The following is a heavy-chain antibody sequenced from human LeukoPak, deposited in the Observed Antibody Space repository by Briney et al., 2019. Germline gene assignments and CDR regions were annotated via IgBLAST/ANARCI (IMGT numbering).Heavy chain of an antibody. J-gene: IGHJ4*02. V-gene: IGHV3-66*02. CDR2: IYSGGST. CDR1: GFTVSSNY. CDR3: ARGGGYYYDRSGYHLGFDY. D-gene: IGHD3-22*01. Sequence: PGGSLRLSCAASGFTVSSNYMSWVRQAPGKGLEWVSVIYSGGSTYYADSVKGRFTISRDNSKNTLYLQMNSLRAEDTAVYYCARGGGYYYDRSGYHLGFDYWGQGTLVTVSS.